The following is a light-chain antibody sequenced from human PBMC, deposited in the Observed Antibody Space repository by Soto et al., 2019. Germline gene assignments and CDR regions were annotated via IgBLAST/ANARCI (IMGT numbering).Light chain of an antibody. CDR1: QSVSSN. CDR2: GAS. CDR3: QQYNNWPT. V-gene: IGKV3-15*01. Sequence: EIVMTQSPATLSVSPGERATLSCRASQSVSSNLAWYQQKPGQAPRLLIYGASTRATGIPARFSGSGSGTECTRTISSLQSEDFAVEYCQQYNNWPTFGPGTKVDIK. J-gene: IGKJ3*01.